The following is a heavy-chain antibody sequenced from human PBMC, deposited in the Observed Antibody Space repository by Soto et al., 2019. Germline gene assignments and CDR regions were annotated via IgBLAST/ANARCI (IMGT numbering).Heavy chain of an antibody. Sequence: QVQLVQSGAEVKRPGASVKVSCKASGYSLTDYYMHWVRQAPGQGLEWMGWINPDSGGTKYAQKFPGRVTMTRDTSINTALMDLSRLTSDDTAVYFCARKVRDYNFDYWGQGTLVTVSP. CDR3: ARKVRDYNFDY. CDR1: GYSLTDYY. D-gene: IGHD4-17*01. V-gene: IGHV1-2*02. CDR2: INPDSGGT. J-gene: IGHJ4*02.